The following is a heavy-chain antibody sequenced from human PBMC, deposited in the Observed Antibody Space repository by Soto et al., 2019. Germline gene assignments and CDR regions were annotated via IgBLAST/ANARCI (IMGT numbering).Heavy chain of an antibody. CDR2: IWYDGSNK. V-gene: IGHV3-33*01. J-gene: IGHJ4*02. CDR3: ARINYDFWSGYFDY. D-gene: IGHD3-3*01. Sequence: QVQLVESGGGVVQPGRSLRLSCAASGFTFSSYGMHWVRHAPGKGLEWVAVIWYDGSNKYYADSVKGRFTISRDNSKNTLYLQMNSLRAEDTAVYYCARINYDFWSGYFDYWGQGTLVTVSS. CDR1: GFTFSSYG.